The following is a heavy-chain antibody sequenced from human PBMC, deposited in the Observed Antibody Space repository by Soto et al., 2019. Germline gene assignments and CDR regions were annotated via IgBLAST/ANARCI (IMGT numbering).Heavy chain of an antibody. CDR2: ISGSGGST. CDR1: GFTFSSYA. CDR3: AKGPEGEKSKAMVLDY. V-gene: IGHV3-23*01. Sequence: EVQLLESGGGLVQPGGSLRLSCAASGFTFSSYAMSWVRQAPGKGLEWVSAISGSGGSTYYADSVKGRFTISRDNSKNTLYLQMNSLRAEDTAVYYCAKGPEGEKSKAMVLDYWGQGTLVTVSS. J-gene: IGHJ4*02. D-gene: IGHD5-18*01.